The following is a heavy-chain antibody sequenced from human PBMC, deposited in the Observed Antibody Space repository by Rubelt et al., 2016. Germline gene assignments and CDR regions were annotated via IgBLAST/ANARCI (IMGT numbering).Heavy chain of an antibody. CDR2: IYYSGST. Sequence: GWIRQPPGKGLEWIGSIYYSGSTYYNPSLKSRVTISVDTSKNQFSLKLSSVTAADTAVYYCARRAMGLAFDIWGQGTMVTVSS. CDR3: ARRAMGLAFDI. V-gene: IGHV4-39*01. J-gene: IGHJ3*02. D-gene: IGHD5-24*01.